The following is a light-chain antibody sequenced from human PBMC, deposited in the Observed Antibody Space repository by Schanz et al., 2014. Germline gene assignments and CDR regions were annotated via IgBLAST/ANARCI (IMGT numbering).Light chain of an antibody. CDR2: AAS. Sequence: DIQMTQSPSSLSASVGDRVTITCRASQGISNYLAWYQQKPGKAPKLLIYAASSLQSGVPSRFSGSGSGTDFTLTISSLQAEDVAVYYCQQYYSTPLSITFGQGTRLEIK. V-gene: IGKV1-NL1*01. CDR1: QGISNY. CDR3: QQYYSTPLSIT. J-gene: IGKJ5*01.